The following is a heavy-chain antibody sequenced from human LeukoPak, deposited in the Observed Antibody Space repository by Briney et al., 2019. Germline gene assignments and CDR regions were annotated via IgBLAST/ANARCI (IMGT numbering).Heavy chain of an antibody. D-gene: IGHD2-15*01. CDR2: IYSDNT. V-gene: IGHV3-53*01. Sequence: GGSLRLSCTVSGFTVSSNAMSWVRQAPGKGLEWVSFIYSDNTHYSDSVKGRFTISIDNSRNNLYLQMNSLRDEDRAVYNCAKRAAAYSHPYDDCGQGTLVTVAS. CDR1: GFTVSSNA. CDR3: AKRAAAYSHPYDD. J-gene: IGHJ4*02.